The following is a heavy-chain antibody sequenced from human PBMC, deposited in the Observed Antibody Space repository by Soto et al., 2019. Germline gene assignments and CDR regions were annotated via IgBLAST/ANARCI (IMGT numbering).Heavy chain of an antibody. CDR3: ARELTGRFDY. D-gene: IGHD1-20*01. Sequence: SETLSLTCAVSGGSISSDGYSWSWIRQPPGKGLEWIGYIYHSGSTYYNPSLKSRVTISVDRSKNQFSLKLSSVTAADTAVYYCARELTGRFDYWGQGTLVTVSS. CDR1: GGSISSDGYS. CDR2: IYHSGST. V-gene: IGHV4-30-2*01. J-gene: IGHJ4*02.